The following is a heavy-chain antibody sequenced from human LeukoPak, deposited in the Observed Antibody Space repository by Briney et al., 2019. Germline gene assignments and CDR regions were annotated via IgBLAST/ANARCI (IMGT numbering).Heavy chain of an antibody. D-gene: IGHD1-7*01. CDR3: ARAGTTAYGMDV. V-gene: IGHV3-21*06. CDR2: ISSSSSYI. CDR1: GFTFSSYS. J-gene: IGHJ6*02. Sequence: GGPLRLSCAASGFTFSSYSMNWVRQAPGKGLEWVSSISSSSSYIYYADSVKGRFTISRDNAKNSLYLQMNSLRAEDTAVYYCARAGTTAYGMDVWGQGTTVTVSS.